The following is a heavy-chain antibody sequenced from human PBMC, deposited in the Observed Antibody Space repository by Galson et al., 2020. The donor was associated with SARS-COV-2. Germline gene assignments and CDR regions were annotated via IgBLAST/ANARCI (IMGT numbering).Heavy chain of an antibody. CDR1: GGSINIYY. V-gene: IGHV4-59*01. Sequence: ASETLSLTCTVSGGSINIYYWSWIRQPPGKGLEWIGYLYYGGKTNYNPSLTSRVTLSVDTSKSQFSLTLSSVTAADTAMYCCARLPVVRGVGYWVQGSPVTVS. CDR3: ARLPVVRGVGY. CDR2: LYYGGKT. D-gene: IGHD3-10*01. J-gene: IGHJ4*02.